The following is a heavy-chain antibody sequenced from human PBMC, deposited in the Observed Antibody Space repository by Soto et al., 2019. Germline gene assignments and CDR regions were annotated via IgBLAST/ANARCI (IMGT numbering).Heavy chain of an antibody. CDR1: GGSISDVY. CDR3: ATAGGLAVRTFDN. V-gene: IGHV4-59*01. D-gene: IGHD3-16*01. CDR2: IYYSGST. Sequence: SETLSLTCTVSGGSISDVYWSWIRQPPGKGLEWIGYIYYSGSTNYNPALTIRVDNSVDTSKHQFYRLLRAMSPADKSVYYCATAGGLAVRTFDNWGPGTMVTVSS. J-gene: IGHJ4*01.